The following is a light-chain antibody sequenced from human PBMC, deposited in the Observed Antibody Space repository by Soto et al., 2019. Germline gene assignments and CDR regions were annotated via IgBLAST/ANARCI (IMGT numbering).Light chain of an antibody. J-gene: IGLJ3*02. CDR3: AAWDDSLNGWV. V-gene: IGLV1-44*01. CDR1: RSNIRSNT. CDR2: NNN. Sequence: QSVLTQPPSASGTPGQRVTISCSGSRSNIRSNTVNWYQQLPGTAPKLLIFNNNQRPSGVPDRFSGSKSGTSGSLAISGLQSEDEAEYYCAAWDDSLNGWVFGGGTKLTVL.